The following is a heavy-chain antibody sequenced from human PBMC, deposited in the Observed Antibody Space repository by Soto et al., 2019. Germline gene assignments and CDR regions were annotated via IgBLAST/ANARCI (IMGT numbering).Heavy chain of an antibody. CDR1: GYPFTSYG. CDR2: ISAYNGKR. J-gene: IGHJ3*02. V-gene: IGHV1-18*01. Sequence: QGRLLQSGDGVKTPGASVRVSCRASGYPFTSYGISWVRQAPGQGLEWVEWISAYNGKRDTAQKFQGRVTMTLDTSTDTAHMDMGDLTSADTAVYYCARVRIVASIHDAFEMWCQGTKVTVSS. CDR3: ARVRIVASIHDAFEM. D-gene: IGHD5-12*01.